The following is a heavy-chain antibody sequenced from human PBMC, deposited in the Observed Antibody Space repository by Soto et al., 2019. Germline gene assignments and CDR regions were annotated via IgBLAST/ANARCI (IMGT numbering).Heavy chain of an antibody. D-gene: IGHD3-3*01. J-gene: IGHJ4*02. Sequence: QVQLQESGPGLVKPSETLSLICSVSGGSISGYYWSWIRQTPGKGPEWIGYISYFGSTKYNPSLKSRVSISVDTSKNQFSLKLSSVTAADTAVYSCARHYDGYKDPYPFDYWGQGTLVTVSS. CDR1: GGSISGYY. CDR2: ISYFGST. CDR3: ARHYDGYKDPYPFDY. V-gene: IGHV4-59*08.